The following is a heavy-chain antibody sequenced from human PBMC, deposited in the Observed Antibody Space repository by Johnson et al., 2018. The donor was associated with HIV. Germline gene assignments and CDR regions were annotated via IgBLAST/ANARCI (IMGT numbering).Heavy chain of an antibody. CDR2: ISGSGGST. Sequence: VQLVESGGGVVQPGRSLRLSCAASGFTFSSYAMSWVRQAPGKGLEWVSAISGSGGSTYYADSVKGRFTISRDNSKNTLYLQMNSLGAEDTAVYYWARCAAAWVGGMAFDIWGQGTMVTVSS. V-gene: IGHV3-23*04. J-gene: IGHJ3*02. CDR3: ARCAAAWVGGMAFDI. CDR1: GFTFSSYA. D-gene: IGHD6-13*01.